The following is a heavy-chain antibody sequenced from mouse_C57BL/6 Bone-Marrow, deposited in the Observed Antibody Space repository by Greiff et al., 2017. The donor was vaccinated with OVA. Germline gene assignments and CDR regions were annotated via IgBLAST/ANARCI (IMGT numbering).Heavy chain of an antibody. CDR2: IYPGSGST. J-gene: IGHJ3*01. CDR3: AREDYYYGSSWAWFAY. Sequence: QVQLQQPGAELVKPGASVKMSCKASGYTFTSYWITWVKPRPGQGLEWIGDIYPGSGSTNYNEKFKSKATLTVDTSSSTAYMQLSSLTSEDSAVYYCAREDYYYGSSWAWFAYWGQGTLVTVSA. D-gene: IGHD1-1*01. V-gene: IGHV1-55*01. CDR1: GYTFTSYW.